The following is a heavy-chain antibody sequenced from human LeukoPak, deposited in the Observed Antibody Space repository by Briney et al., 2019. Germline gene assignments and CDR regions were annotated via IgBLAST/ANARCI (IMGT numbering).Heavy chain of an antibody. Sequence: GGSLRLSCVASGFTVSSNYMSWVRQAPGKGLEWVSVISGSGGTTYYVDSVKGRFTISRDNSKNTLYLQMNSLRAEDTAVYYCAKGEVKAASSTGFDYWGQGTLVTVSS. V-gene: IGHV3-23*01. CDR3: AKGEVKAASSTGFDY. J-gene: IGHJ4*02. CDR1: GFTVSSNY. D-gene: IGHD1-14*01. CDR2: ISGSGGTT.